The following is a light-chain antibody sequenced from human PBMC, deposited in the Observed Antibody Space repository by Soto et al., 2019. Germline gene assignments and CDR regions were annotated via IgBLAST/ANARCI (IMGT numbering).Light chain of an antibody. V-gene: IGLV3-1*01. CDR2: EDR. Sequence: SYELTQPPSVSVSPGQTASITCSGDKLGDNYASWYQQKPGQSPVLVIYEDRERPSGIPERFSGSNSGNTATLTISGTQSTDEADYYCQAWDSNTGGLFGGGTQLTVL. J-gene: IGLJ2*01. CDR3: QAWDSNTGGL. CDR1: KLGDNY.